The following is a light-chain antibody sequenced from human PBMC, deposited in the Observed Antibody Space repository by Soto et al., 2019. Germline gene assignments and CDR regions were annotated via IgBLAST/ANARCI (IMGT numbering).Light chain of an antibody. CDR3: SSYGGSSKG. CDR2: EVN. Sequence: QSVLTQPPSASGSPGQSVAISCTGTSSDVGGYNYVSWYQQHPGKAPKLMIYEVNKRPSGVPDRFSGSKSGNTASLTVSGLQAEDEAYYYCSSYGGSSKGFGTGDKGTV. J-gene: IGLJ1*01. CDR1: SSDVGGYNY. V-gene: IGLV2-8*01.